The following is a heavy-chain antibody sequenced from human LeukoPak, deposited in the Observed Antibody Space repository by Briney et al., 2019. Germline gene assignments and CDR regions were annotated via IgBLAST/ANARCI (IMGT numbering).Heavy chain of an antibody. Sequence: ASVKVSCKASGYTFTSYYMHWVRQAPGQGLEWMGIINPSGGSTSYAQKLQGRVTMTTDTSTSTAYMELRSLRSDDTAVYYCARGGGGDGYRDWGQGTLVTVSS. CDR3: ARGGGGDGYRD. J-gene: IGHJ4*02. CDR1: GYTFTSYY. CDR2: INPSGGST. D-gene: IGHD5-24*01. V-gene: IGHV1-46*01.